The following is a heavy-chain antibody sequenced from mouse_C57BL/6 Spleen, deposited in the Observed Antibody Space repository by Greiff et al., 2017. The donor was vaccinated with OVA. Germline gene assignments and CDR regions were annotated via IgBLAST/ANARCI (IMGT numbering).Heavy chain of an antibody. J-gene: IGHJ4*01. V-gene: IGHV1-61*01. D-gene: IGHD2-2*01. CDR3: ALMVRGAMDY. CDR1: GYTFTSYW. CDR2: IYPSDSET. Sequence: QVQLKQPGAELVRPGSSVKLSCKASGYTFTSYWMDWVKQRPGQGLEWIGNIYPSDSETHYNQKFKDKATLTVDKSSSTAYMQLSSLTSEDSAVYYCALMVRGAMDYWGQGTSVTVSS.